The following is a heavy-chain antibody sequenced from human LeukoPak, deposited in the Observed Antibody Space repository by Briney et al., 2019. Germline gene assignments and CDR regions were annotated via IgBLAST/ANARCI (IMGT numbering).Heavy chain of an antibody. D-gene: IGHD6-6*01. V-gene: IGHV3-23*01. J-gene: IGHJ4*02. CDR3: AKDPSSSSPRRGVDY. CDR1: GFTFSSYA. CDR2: ISAGGGST. Sequence: PGGSLRLSCAASGFTFSSYAMSWVRQAPGKGLEWVSTISAGGGSTYYADSVKGRFTISRDNSKNTLFLQVNSLRAEDTAVYYCAKDPSSSSPRRGVDYWGQGTLVTVSS.